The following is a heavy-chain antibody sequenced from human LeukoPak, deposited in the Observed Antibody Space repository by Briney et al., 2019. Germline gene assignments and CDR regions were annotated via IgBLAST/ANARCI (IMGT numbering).Heavy chain of an antibody. CDR2: ISYSERT. V-gene: IGHV4-39*01. Sequence: TSETLSLTCSVSGVSMSSSTNYWGWIRQPPGKGLEWIGCISYSERTYYNPSLKSRVTISEDTSKNQFSLKLSSVTAADTAVYYCATTSYYVSDYWGQGTLVSASS. J-gene: IGHJ4*02. CDR1: GVSMSSSTNY. D-gene: IGHD2-2*01. CDR3: ATTSYYVSDY.